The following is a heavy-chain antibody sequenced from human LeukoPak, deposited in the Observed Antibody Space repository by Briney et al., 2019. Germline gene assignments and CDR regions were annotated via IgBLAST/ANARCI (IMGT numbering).Heavy chain of an antibody. CDR1: GFTFSSYA. CDR2: ISYDGSNK. J-gene: IGHJ4*02. Sequence: HPGGSLRLSCAASGFTFSSYAMHWVRQAPGKGLEWVAVISYDGSNKYYADSVKGRFTISRDNSKNTLYLQMNSLRAEDTAVYYCAKDVRLLWFGDLIGGLDYWGQGTLVTVSS. CDR3: AKDVRLLWFGDLIGGLDY. V-gene: IGHV3-30*04. D-gene: IGHD3-10*01.